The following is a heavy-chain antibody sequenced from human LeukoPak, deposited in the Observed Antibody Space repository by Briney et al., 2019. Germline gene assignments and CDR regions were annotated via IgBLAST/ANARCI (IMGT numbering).Heavy chain of an antibody. V-gene: IGHV1-3*01. D-gene: IGHD2-21*01. CDR3: ARAISDCAIPNCYKGYFDY. Sequence: ASVKVSCKASGNTLTSSAVHWVRQAPGQRPEWMGWIDADGIIKKYSQKFQGRVAFSRDTSTSTAYMELNSPTSEDSAVYYCARAISDCAIPNCYKGYFDYWGQGTRVTVSS. J-gene: IGHJ4*02. CDR1: GNTLTSSA. CDR2: IDADGIIK.